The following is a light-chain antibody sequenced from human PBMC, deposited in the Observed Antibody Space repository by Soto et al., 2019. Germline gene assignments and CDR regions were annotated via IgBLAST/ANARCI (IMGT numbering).Light chain of an antibody. CDR1: SSNIGSNY. CDR3: SAWDDSLSGPHWV. Sequence: QAVLTQPPSASGTPGQSVTISCSGSSSNIGSNYVYWYQQLPGTATKLLIYRSYQRPSGVTDRFSGSRSGTSASLAISGLRSEDEADYYCSAWDDSLSGPHWVFGGGTKVTVL. CDR2: RSY. V-gene: IGLV1-47*01. J-gene: IGLJ3*02.